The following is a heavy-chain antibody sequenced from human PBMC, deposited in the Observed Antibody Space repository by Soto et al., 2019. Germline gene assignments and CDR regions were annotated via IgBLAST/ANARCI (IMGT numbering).Heavy chain of an antibody. CDR3: ATRSVDFDY. V-gene: IGHV1-18*01. J-gene: IGHJ4*02. D-gene: IGHD5-12*01. CDR1: GYTFTNYG. CDR2: FTTDKGKT. Sequence: QVQLVQSGPEVKKPGASVKVSCKTSGYTFTNYGITWVRQPPGQGLEWMGWFTTDKGKTTYEQKFQGRVTMPTDTSASTAYVELRSLYYDDTAMYYCATRSVDFDYWGQGSLVTVSS.